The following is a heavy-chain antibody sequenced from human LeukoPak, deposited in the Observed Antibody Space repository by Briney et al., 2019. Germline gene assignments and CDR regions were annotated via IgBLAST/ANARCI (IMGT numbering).Heavy chain of an antibody. CDR3: AKDKARTWVRGVRGDAFDI. CDR1: GFTFSSYG. J-gene: IGHJ3*02. CDR2: ISGSGGST. Sequence: GGSLRLSCAASGFTFSSYGMSWVRQAPGKGLEWVSAISGSGGSTYYADSVKGRFTISRDNSKNTLYLQMNSLRAEDTAVYYCAKDKARTWVRGVRGDAFDIWGQGTMVTVSS. D-gene: IGHD3-10*01. V-gene: IGHV3-23*01.